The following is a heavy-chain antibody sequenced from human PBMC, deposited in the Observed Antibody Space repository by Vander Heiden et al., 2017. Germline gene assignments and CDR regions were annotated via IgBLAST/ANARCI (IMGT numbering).Heavy chain of an antibody. Sequence: EVQLVESGGGLVQPGGSLRLSCAALGFTLSHHYIDWVPQAPGKGLEWIGRTRNKANSYTTEYAASVKGRFIISRDDSKNSLYLQMNSLKTEDTAVYYCARANYGGNSGWFDPWGQGTLVTVSS. CDR2: TRNKANSYTT. CDR1: GFTLSHHY. V-gene: IGHV3-72*01. J-gene: IGHJ5*02. D-gene: IGHD4-17*01. CDR3: ARANYGGNSGWFDP.